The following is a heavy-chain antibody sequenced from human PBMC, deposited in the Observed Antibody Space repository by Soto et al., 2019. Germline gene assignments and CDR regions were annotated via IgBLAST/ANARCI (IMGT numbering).Heavy chain of an antibody. D-gene: IGHD3-22*01. Sequence: PGGSLRLSCAASGFTFSNYWMFWVRQLPGKGLVWVSRINPDGSITNYADSVKGRFTISRDNAENTLYLQMSSLRVEDTAVYYCVRDSSGTYWGQGTLVTVSS. J-gene: IGHJ4*02. V-gene: IGHV3-74*01. CDR1: GFTFSNYW. CDR2: INPDGSIT. CDR3: VRDSSGTY.